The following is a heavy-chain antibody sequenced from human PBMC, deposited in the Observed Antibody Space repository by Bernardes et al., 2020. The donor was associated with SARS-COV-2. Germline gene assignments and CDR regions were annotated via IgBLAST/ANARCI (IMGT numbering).Heavy chain of an antibody. CDR2: INAGNGNT. V-gene: IGHV1-3*01. CDR3: ARVDWGSFYYGMDV. D-gene: IGHD7-27*01. J-gene: IGHJ6*02. CDR1: GYTFTSYA. Sequence: ASVKVSCKASGYTFTSYAMHWVRQAPGQRLEWMGWINAGNGNTKYSQKFQGRVTITRDTSASTAYMELSSLRSEDTAVYYCARVDWGSFYYGMDVWGQGTTVTVSS.